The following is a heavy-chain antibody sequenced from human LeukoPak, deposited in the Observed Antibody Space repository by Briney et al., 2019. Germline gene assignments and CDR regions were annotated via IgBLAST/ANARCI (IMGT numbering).Heavy chain of an antibody. CDR1: GYSFTSYW. D-gene: IGHD3-10*01. Sequence: GESLKISCKGSGYSFTSYWISWVRQMPGKGLEWMGRIDPSDSYTNYSPSFQGHVTISADKSISTAYLQWSSLKASDTAMYYCVTPKKFGELLGENYWGQGTLVTVSS. J-gene: IGHJ4*02. CDR3: VTPKKFGELLGENY. V-gene: IGHV5-10-1*01. CDR2: IDPSDSYT.